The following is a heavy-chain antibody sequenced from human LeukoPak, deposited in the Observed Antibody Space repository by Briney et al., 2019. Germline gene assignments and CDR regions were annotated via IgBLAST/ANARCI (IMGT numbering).Heavy chain of an antibody. J-gene: IGHJ1*01. Sequence: GALVKVSCKASGYTFTSYGISWVRQAPGQGLEWMGWISAYNGNTNYAQKLQGRVTMTTDTSTSTAYMELRSLRSDDTAVYYCARKEDDFWSGYYPEYFQHWGQGTLVTVSS. CDR2: ISAYNGNT. CDR3: ARKEDDFWSGYYPEYFQH. CDR1: GYTFTSYG. V-gene: IGHV1-18*01. D-gene: IGHD3-3*01.